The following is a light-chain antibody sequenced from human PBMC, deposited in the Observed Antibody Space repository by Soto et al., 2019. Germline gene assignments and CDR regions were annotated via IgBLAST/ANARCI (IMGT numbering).Light chain of an antibody. CDR2: DAS. J-gene: IGKJ1*01. CDR1: QSVYSF. Sequence: EIVLTPSPATLSFSPGERAPLSCRASQSVYSFLAWFQQKPGQAPRLLIYDASNRATGIPARFSGSGSGTDFTLTISSLEPEDFAVYYCQQRSSWWTFGQGTKVEIK. V-gene: IGKV3-11*01. CDR3: QQRSSWWT.